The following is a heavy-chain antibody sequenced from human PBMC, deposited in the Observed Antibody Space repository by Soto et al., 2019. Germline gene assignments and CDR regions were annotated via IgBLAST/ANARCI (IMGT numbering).Heavy chain of an antibody. CDR3: ARGHEGVVATH. CDR1: GGSLSGYY. Sequence: QVQLQQWGAGLLKPSETLSLNCAVNGGSLSGYYWSWIRQPPGKGLEWIGEIKDGGRTNYSPSLKRXXTXSXXTANTQFSLRLYSVTAADTGVYYCARGHEGVVATHWDQGTLVTVSS. CDR2: IKDGGRT. J-gene: IGHJ4*02. V-gene: IGHV4-34*01. D-gene: IGHD5-12*01.